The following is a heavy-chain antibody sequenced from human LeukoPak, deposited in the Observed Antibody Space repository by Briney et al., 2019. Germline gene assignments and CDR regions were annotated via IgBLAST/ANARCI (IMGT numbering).Heavy chain of an antibody. CDR1: GFTFSSCG. D-gene: IGHD3-3*01. J-gene: IGHJ4*02. V-gene: IGHV3-33*01. CDR2: IWYDGSNK. Sequence: QTGGSLRLSCAASGFTFSSCGMHWVRQAPGKGLEWVAVIWYDGSNKYYADSVKGRFTISRDNSKNTLYLQMNSLRAEDTAVYYCARGGRHYYDFWSGYYLDYRGQGTLVTVSS. CDR3: ARGGRHYYDFWSGYYLDY.